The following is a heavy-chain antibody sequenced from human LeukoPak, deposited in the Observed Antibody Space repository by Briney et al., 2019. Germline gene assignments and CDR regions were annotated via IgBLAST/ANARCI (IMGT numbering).Heavy chain of an antibody. D-gene: IGHD3-22*01. Sequence: GXSLRXSCAASGFTFSDFAMIWVRQPPGKGLEWVSAIRGNADTTYYADSVKGRFSIFRDNYKNMLYLQVNSLRVEDTAAYYCAKGHGDASGYYYFDSWGQGTLVTVSS. CDR1: GFTFSDFA. V-gene: IGHV3-23*01. CDR2: IRGNADTT. J-gene: IGHJ4*02. CDR3: AKGHGDASGYYYFDS.